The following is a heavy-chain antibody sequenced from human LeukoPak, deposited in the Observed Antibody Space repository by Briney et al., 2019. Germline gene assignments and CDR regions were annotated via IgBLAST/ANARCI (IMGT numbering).Heavy chain of an antibody. Sequence: GASVKVSCKASGYTFTGYYMHWVRQAPGQGLEWMGWINPNSGGTNYAQKFQGRVTMTRDTSISTAYMELSRLRSDDTAVYYCARDLVVPAASVSKRFDYWGQGTLVTVSS. CDR1: GYTFTGYY. CDR2: INPNSGGT. CDR3: ARDLVVPAASVSKRFDY. J-gene: IGHJ4*02. D-gene: IGHD2-2*01. V-gene: IGHV1-2*02.